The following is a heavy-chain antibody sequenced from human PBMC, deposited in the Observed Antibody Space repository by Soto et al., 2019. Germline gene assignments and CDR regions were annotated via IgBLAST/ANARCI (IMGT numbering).Heavy chain of an antibody. J-gene: IGHJ4*02. Sequence: PGGSLRLSCAASGFTFSSYAMSWVRQAPGKGLEWVSAISGSGGSTYYADSVKGRFTISRDNSKNTLYLQMNSLRAEDTAVYYCAKDRVTMIVVVIYYFDYWGQGTLVTVSS. CDR2: ISGSGGST. D-gene: IGHD3-22*01. CDR3: AKDRVTMIVVVIYYFDY. V-gene: IGHV3-23*01. CDR1: GFTFSSYA.